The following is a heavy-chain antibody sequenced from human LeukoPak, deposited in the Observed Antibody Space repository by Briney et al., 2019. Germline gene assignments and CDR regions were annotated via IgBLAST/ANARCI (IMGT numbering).Heavy chain of an antibody. D-gene: IGHD6-13*01. CDR2: ISSSSSTI. V-gene: IGHV3-48*04. Sequence: PGGSLRLSCAASGFTFSSYSMNWVRQAPGKGLEWVSYISSSSSTIYYADSVKGRFTISRDNAKNSLYLQMNSLRAEDTAVYYCARDRVSSWSDAFDIWGQGTMVTVSS. J-gene: IGHJ3*02. CDR3: ARDRVSSWSDAFDI. CDR1: GFTFSSYS.